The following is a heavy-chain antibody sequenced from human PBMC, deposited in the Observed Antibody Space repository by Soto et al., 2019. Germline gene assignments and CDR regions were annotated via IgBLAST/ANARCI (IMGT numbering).Heavy chain of an antibody. CDR3: ARPRDGPDPYPDY. J-gene: IGHJ4*02. Sequence: PGGSLRLSCAASGFTFSNYVMTWVRQAPGKGLEWVSAISGSGSSTYYADSVKGQFTISRDNSNNTLYLQMNSLRAEDTAVYYCARPRDGPDPYPDYWGQGTLVTVSS. CDR2: ISGSGSST. V-gene: IGHV3-23*01. CDR1: GFTFSNYV.